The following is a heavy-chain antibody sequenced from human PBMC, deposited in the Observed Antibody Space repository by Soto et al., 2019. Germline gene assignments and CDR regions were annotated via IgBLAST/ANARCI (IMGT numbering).Heavy chain of an antibody. D-gene: IGHD6-19*01. Sequence: SETLSLTCTVSGGSVSSGSYYWGWIRQPPGKGLEWIGYIYHSGSTNYNPSLKSRVTISVDTSKNQFSLSLTSVTATDTAVYYCARLSAAWFDPWGRGTLVTAPQ. J-gene: IGHJ5*02. CDR3: ARLSAAWFDP. CDR1: GGSVSSGSYY. V-gene: IGHV4-61*01. CDR2: IYHSGST.